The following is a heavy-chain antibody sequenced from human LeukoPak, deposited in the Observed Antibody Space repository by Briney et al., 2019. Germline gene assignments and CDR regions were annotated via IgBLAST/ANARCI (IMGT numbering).Heavy chain of an antibody. CDR1: GGTFSSYA. V-gene: IGHV1-69*13. D-gene: IGHD6-13*01. Sequence: SVKVSFKASGGTFSSYAISWVRQAPGQGLEWMGGIIPIFGTANYAQKFQGRVTITADESTSTAYMELSSLRSEDTAVYYCARRIAAAGTGPFFYWGQGTLVTVSS. J-gene: IGHJ4*02. CDR3: ARRIAAAGTGPFFY. CDR2: IIPIFGTA.